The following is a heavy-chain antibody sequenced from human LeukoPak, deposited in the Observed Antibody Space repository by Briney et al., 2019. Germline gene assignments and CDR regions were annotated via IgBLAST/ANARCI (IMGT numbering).Heavy chain of an antibody. CDR3: ARYGGYCSSTSCLHYFDY. J-gene: IGHJ4*02. CDR1: GYTFTSYG. Sequence: GASVKVSCKASGYTFTSYGISWVRQAPGQGLEWMGWISAYNGNTNYAQKLQGRVTMTTDTSTSTAYMELRSLRSDDTAVYYCARYGGYCSSTSCLHYFDYWGQGTLVTVSS. V-gene: IGHV1-18*01. CDR2: ISAYNGNT. D-gene: IGHD2-2*01.